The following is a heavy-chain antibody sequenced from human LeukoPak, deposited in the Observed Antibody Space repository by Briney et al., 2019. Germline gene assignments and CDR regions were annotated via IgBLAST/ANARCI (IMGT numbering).Heavy chain of an antibody. V-gene: IGHV4-61*01. D-gene: IGHD6-19*01. CDR3: ARDGGYSSGWYEET. Sequence: SETLSLTCTVSGGSVSRGSYYWSWIRQPPGKGLEWIGYIYYSGSTNYNPSLKSRVTISVDTSKNQFSLKLSSVTAADTAVYYCARDGGYSSGWYEETWGQGTLVTVSS. CDR1: GGSVSRGSYY. CDR2: IYYSGST. J-gene: IGHJ4*02.